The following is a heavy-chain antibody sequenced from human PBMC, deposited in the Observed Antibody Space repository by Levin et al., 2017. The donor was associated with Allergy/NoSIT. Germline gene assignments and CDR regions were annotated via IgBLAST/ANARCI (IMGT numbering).Heavy chain of an antibody. CDR1: GYSFSNYW. D-gene: IGHD6-19*01. CDR2: IYPGDSDT. Sequence: GESLKISCKGSGYSFSNYWIGWVRQMPGKGLEWMGVIYPGDSDTKYNPTFQGHVTISADKSISTIYLPWGSLKASDTAVYFCAKTRRGYSSTYSYGMDVWGQGTTVTVSS. CDR3: AKTRRGYSSTYSYGMDV. J-gene: IGHJ6*02. V-gene: IGHV5-51*01.